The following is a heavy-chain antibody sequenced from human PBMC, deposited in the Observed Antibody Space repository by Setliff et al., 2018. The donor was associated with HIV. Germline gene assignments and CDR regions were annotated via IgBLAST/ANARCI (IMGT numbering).Heavy chain of an antibody. D-gene: IGHD5-12*01. CDR1: GYSLSSGYY. Sequence: LSLTCAVSGYSLSSGYYWGWIRQPPGKGLEWIGSIFHSASTTYNPSLKSRVTISIDTSKNQFSLKLTSVTAADTAVYYCARRGAYGYDYFDYWGPGTLVTVSS. CDR3: ARRGAYGYDYFDY. J-gene: IGHJ4*02. V-gene: IGHV4-38-2*01. CDR2: IFHSAST.